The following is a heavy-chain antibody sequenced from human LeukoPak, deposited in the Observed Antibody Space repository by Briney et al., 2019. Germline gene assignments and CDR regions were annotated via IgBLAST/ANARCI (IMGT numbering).Heavy chain of an antibody. CDR2: INLGGSAK. CDR1: GFTLSGYW. CDR3: AAWGKYNY. V-gene: IGHV3-7*01. Sequence: GGSLRLSCAASGFTLSGYWMNWVSQAPGKGLEWVANINLGGSAKLYVDSVKGRFTISRDNAKNSLDLQMNSLKVEDTAVYYCAAWGKYNYWGQGTLVTVSS. J-gene: IGHJ4*02. D-gene: IGHD7-27*01.